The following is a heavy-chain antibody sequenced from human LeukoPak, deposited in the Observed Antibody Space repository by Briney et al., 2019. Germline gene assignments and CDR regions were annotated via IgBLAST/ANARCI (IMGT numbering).Heavy chain of an antibody. CDR3: ARDRLTMVRGVITPHHDYSNWFDP. J-gene: IGHJ5*02. V-gene: IGHV4-4*07. CDR2: IYTSGST. Sequence: SETLSLTCTVSGGSISSYYWSWIRQPAGKGLEWIGRIYTSGSTNYNPSLKSRVTMSVDTSKNQFSLKLSSVTAADTAVYYCARDRLTMVRGVITPHHDYSNWFDPWGQGTLVTVSS. D-gene: IGHD3-10*01. CDR1: GGSISSYY.